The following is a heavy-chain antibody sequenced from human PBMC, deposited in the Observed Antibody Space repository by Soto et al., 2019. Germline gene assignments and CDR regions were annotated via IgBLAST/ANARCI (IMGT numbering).Heavy chain of an antibody. CDR3: ARELQGLYYFDY. D-gene: IGHD2-15*01. V-gene: IGHV1-3*01. Sequence: ASVKVSCKASGYTFTSYYMHWVRQAPGQRLEWMGWINAGNGNTKYSQNFQGRVTITRDTSASTAYMELTSLRSEDTAVYYCARELQGLYYFDYWGQGTLVTVSS. CDR2: INAGNGNT. CDR1: GYTFTSYY. J-gene: IGHJ4*02.